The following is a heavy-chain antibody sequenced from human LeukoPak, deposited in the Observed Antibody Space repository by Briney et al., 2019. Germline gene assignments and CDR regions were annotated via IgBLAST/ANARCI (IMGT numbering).Heavy chain of an antibody. CDR2: INSDGSST. CDR3: ARVGGLSGSHLGDDAFDI. J-gene: IGHJ3*02. Sequence: GGSLRLSXAASGFTFSSYWMHWVRQAPGKGLVWVSRINSDGSSTSYADSVKGRFTISRDNAKNTLYLQMNSLRAEDTAVYYCARVGGLSGSHLGDDAFDIWGQGTTVTVSS. CDR1: GFTFSSYW. V-gene: IGHV3-74*01. D-gene: IGHD1-26*01.